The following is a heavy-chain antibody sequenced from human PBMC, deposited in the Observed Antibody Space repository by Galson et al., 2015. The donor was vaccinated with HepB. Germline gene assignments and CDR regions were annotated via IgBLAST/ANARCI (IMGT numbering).Heavy chain of an antibody. Sequence: SVKVSCKVSGYTLTELSMHWVRQAPGKGLEWMGGFDPEDGETIYAQKFQGRVTMTEDTSTDTAYMELSSLRSEDTAVYYCATVWGCGGDCFDYWGQGTLVTVSS. J-gene: IGHJ4*02. CDR1: GYTLTELS. CDR3: ATVWGCGGDCFDY. CDR2: FDPEDGET. D-gene: IGHD2-21*02. V-gene: IGHV1-24*01.